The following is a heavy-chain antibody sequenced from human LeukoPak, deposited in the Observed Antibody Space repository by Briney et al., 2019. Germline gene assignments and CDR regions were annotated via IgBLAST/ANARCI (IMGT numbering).Heavy chain of an antibody. D-gene: IGHD2-15*01. V-gene: IGHV4-34*01. CDR2: ISHSGST. J-gene: IGHJ4*02. CDR3: ARARYCSGGSCYRLDY. CDR1: GGSFSGYY. Sequence: SETLSLTCAVYGGSFSGYYWSWIRQPPGKGLEWIGEISHSGSTNYNPSLKSRVTISVDTSKNQFSLKLSSVTAADTAVYYCARARYCSGGSCYRLDYWGQGTLVTVSS.